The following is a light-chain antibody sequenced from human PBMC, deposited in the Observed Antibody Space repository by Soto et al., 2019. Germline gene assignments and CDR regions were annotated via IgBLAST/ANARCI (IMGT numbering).Light chain of an antibody. CDR2: GAS. CDR3: QQYGSSLYT. V-gene: IGKV3-20*01. CDR1: QSVSNIY. J-gene: IGKJ2*01. Sequence: EIVLTQSPGTLSLSPGERATLSCRASQSVSNIYLAWYQQKPGQAPRLLIYGASSRATGIPDRLSGSGSGTDFTLTISRLEPEDFAVYYCQQYGSSLYTFGQGTKLEIK.